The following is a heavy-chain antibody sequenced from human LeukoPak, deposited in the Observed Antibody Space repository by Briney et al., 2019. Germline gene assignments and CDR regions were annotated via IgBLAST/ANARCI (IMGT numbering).Heavy chain of an antibody. V-gene: IGHV3-9*01. CDR1: GFTFDDYA. CDR2: ISWNSDNI. CDR3: ARVLGYMDV. Sequence: GRSLRLSCAASGFTFDDYAVHWVRQAPGKGLEWVSYISWNSDNIGYADSVKGRFTISRDNAKNSLYLQMNSLRAEDTAVYYCARVLGYMDVWGKGTTVTISS. J-gene: IGHJ6*03.